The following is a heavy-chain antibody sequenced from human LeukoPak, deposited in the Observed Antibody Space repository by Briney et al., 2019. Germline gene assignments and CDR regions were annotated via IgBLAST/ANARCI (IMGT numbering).Heavy chain of an antibody. Sequence: PSETLSLTCTVSGYSISSGYYWGWIRQPPGKGLEWIGEIYHSGSTNYNPSLKSRVTISVDKSRNQFSLNLRSVTAADTAVYYCARPYYYYMDVWGKGTTVTVSS. CDR1: GYSISSGYY. J-gene: IGHJ6*03. CDR3: ARPYYYYMDV. V-gene: IGHV4-38-2*02. CDR2: IYHSGST.